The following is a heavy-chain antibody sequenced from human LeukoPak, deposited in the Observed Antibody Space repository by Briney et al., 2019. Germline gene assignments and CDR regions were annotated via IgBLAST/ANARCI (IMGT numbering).Heavy chain of an antibody. V-gene: IGHV3-30*04. CDR1: GFTFSSYA. CDR2: ISYDGSNK. D-gene: IGHD5-12*01. Sequence: GGSLRLSCAASGFTFSSYAMHWVRQAPGKGLGWVAVISYDGSNKYYADSVKGRFTISRDNSKNTLYLQMNSLRAEDTAVYYCARVDSGYDLGMFDYWGQGTLVTVSS. CDR3: ARVDSGYDLGMFDY. J-gene: IGHJ4*02.